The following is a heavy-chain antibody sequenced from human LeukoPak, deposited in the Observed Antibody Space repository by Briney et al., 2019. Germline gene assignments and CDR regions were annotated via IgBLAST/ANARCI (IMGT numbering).Heavy chain of an antibody. Sequence: GGSLRLSCAASGFTFSSYWMHWVRQAPGKGLVWVSRINSDGSSTSYADSVKGRFTISRDNAKNTLYLQMNSLRAEDTAVYYCARLRPFWSSCVGNWFDPWGQGTLVTVSS. CDR3: ARLRPFWSSCVGNWFDP. CDR2: INSDGSST. D-gene: IGHD3-3*01. CDR1: GFTFSSYW. J-gene: IGHJ5*02. V-gene: IGHV3-74*01.